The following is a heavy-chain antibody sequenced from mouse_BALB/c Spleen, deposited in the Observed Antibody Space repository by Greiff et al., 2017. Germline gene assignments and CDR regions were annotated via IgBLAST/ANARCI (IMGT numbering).Heavy chain of an antibody. V-gene: IGHV5-6-4*01. CDR2: ISSGGSYT. D-gene: IGHD1-1*01. J-gene: IGHJ1*01. CDR1: GFTFSSYT. Sequence: DVKLVESGGGLVKPGGSLKLSCAASGFTFSSYTMSWVRQTPEKRLEWVATISSGGSYTYYPDSVKGRFTISRDNAKNTLYLQMSSLKSEDTAMYYCTRDWGGSSPYWYFDVWGAGTTVTVSS. CDR3: TRDWGGSSPYWYFDV.